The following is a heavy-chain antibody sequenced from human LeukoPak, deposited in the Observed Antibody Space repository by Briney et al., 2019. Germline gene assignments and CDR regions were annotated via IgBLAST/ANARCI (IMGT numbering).Heavy chain of an antibody. J-gene: IGHJ6*03. V-gene: IGHV3-30*02. CDR2: VRYDGNNK. Sequence: PGGSLRLSCAASGFTFSKYGMRWVRQAPGKGLEWVEFVRYDGNNKYYADSVKGRFTISRDNSKNTVYLQMNSLRAEDTAVYYCAKDVRVDYYYYYYMDVWGKGTTVTVS. CDR3: AKDVRVDYYYYYYMDV. D-gene: IGHD2/OR15-2a*01. CDR1: GFTFSKYG.